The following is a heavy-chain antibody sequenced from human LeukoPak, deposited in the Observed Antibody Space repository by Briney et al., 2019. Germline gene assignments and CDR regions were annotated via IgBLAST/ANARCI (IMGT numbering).Heavy chain of an antibody. J-gene: IGHJ4*02. Sequence: SETLSLTCTVSGGSISSGDYYWSWIRQPPGKGLEWIGYIYYSGSTNYNPSLKSRVTISVDTSKNQFSLKLSSVTAADTAVYYCARNAYRYGDYVDYWGQGTLVTVSS. D-gene: IGHD4-17*01. CDR1: GGSISSGDYY. CDR2: IYYSGST. V-gene: IGHV4-61*08. CDR3: ARNAYRYGDYVDY.